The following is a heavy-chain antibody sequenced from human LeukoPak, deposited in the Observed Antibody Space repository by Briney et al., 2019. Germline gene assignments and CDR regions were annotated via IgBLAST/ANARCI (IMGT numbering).Heavy chain of an antibody. V-gene: IGHV3-48*03. Sequence: QPGGSLRLSCAASGFTFSSYEMNWVRQAPGKGLEWVSYISSSGSTIYYADSVKGRFTISRDNAKNSLYLQMNSLRAEDTAVHYCVLGTSRSLVPAAAFDIWGQGTMVTVSS. CDR1: GFTFSSYE. CDR2: ISSSGSTI. CDR3: VLGTSRSLVPAAAFDI. D-gene: IGHD2-2*01. J-gene: IGHJ3*02.